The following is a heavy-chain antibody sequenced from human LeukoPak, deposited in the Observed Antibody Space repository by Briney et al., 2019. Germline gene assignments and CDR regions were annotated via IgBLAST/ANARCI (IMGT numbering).Heavy chain of an antibody. D-gene: IGHD2-8*01. J-gene: IGHJ5*02. Sequence: GGSLRLSCAASGFTLSNYPMGWVRQAPGKGLEWVTFMQYDGSVIFYADSVKGRFTISRDNSKNTVYLQMSSLRSEDTAVYFCAQDVPIERVPGVGPGSWGQGTLVIVSS. V-gene: IGHV3-30*02. CDR3: AQDVPIERVPGVGPGS. CDR1: GFTLSNYP. CDR2: MQYDGSVI.